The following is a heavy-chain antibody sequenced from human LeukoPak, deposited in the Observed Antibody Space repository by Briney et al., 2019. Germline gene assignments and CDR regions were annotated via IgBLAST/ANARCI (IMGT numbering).Heavy chain of an antibody. CDR1: EFTFSSYA. V-gene: IGHV3-30*04. CDR3: ARDGDSYGYNYYYYMDV. D-gene: IGHD5-18*01. Sequence: PAGSLRLSCAASEFTFSSYAMHWVRQAPGKGLEWVAAISYDGSYKYYADSVKGRFMISRDNSKNTLYLQMNSLRAEDTAVYYCARDGDSYGYNYYYYMDVCGKGTTVTVSS. J-gene: IGHJ6*03. CDR2: ISYDGSYK.